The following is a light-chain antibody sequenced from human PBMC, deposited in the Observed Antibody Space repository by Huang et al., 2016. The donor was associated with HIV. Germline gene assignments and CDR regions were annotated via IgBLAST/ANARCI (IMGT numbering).Light chain of an antibody. V-gene: IGKV1-5*03. Sequence: DIQMTQSPSTLSASIGDRVTITCRASQSLSSWLAWYQQKPGKAPKLLIYKSSSLESGVPSRFSGSGSWTEFTLTISNLQPDDFATYYCQQYNTYPLTFGGGTKVEIK. CDR1: QSLSSW. J-gene: IGKJ4*01. CDR2: KSS. CDR3: QQYNTYPLT.